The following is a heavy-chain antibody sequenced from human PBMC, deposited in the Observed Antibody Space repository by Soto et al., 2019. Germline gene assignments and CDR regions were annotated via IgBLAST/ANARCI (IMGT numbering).Heavy chain of an antibody. CDR1: GFTFSSYA. Sequence: EVQLLESGGGLVQPGGSLRLSCAASGFTFSSYAMSWVRQAPGQGLEWVSAISGSGASTYYADSVKGRFTISSDNSEHTVDVQMSILRGEDTALYYCAKDARSNWNTGHYNDAFDICGQGTIVTVSS. V-gene: IGHV3-23*01. J-gene: IGHJ3*02. CDR3: AKDARSNWNTGHYNDAFDI. CDR2: ISGSGAST. D-gene: IGHD1-1*01.